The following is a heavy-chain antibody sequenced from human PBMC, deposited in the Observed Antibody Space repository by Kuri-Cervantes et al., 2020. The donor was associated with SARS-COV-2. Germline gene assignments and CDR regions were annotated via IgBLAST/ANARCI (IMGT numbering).Heavy chain of an antibody. CDR3: ARATNYYDSSGYSFSTGGCFDY. D-gene: IGHD3-22*01. Sequence: GSSLRLSGAASGFRFSSYWMTWVRQAPGKGLEWVANIKQDGSEKYYVDSVKGRFTISRDNAKNSLYPQMNSLRAEDTAVYYCARATNYYDSSGYSFSTGGCFDYWGQGTLVTDSS. V-gene: IGHV3-7*04. J-gene: IGHJ4*02. CDR1: GFRFSSYW. CDR2: IKQDGSEK.